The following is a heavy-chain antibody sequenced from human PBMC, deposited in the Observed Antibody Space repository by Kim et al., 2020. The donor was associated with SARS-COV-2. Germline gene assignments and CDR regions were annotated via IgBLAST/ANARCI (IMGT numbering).Heavy chain of an antibody. V-gene: IGHV3-43*01. Sequence: GGSLRLSCAASGFNFDDYSMNWVRQAPGKGLEWVALISWDGGSAYYADSVKGRFTISRDNRKNSLYLQMNSLRTEDTALYYCAKLRGAGYTTSYYFDNWG. D-gene: IGHD3-16*02. CDR2: ISWDGGSA. CDR3: AKLRGAGYTTSYYFDN. CDR1: GFNFDDYS. J-gene: IGHJ4*01.